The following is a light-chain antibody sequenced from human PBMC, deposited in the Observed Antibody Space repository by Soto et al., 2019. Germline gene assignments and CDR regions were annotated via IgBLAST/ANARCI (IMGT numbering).Light chain of an antibody. Sequence: IQITQSPSSLSASVCNRVTITCRKCQGISNDLAWYQQRPGKVPKLLIYAASTLQSGVPSRFSGSGSGTDFTLTVSSLQPEDVATYYCQKYNSAPLTFGGGTKVDIK. CDR1: QGISND. CDR3: QKYNSAPLT. J-gene: IGKJ4*01. V-gene: IGKV1-27*01. CDR2: AAS.